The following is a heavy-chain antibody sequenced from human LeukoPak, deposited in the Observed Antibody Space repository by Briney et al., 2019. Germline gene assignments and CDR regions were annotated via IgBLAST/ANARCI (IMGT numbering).Heavy chain of an antibody. Sequence: PWGAPGISCAASWFTFNSYGMHRGRPAPGQRLGGGAFIRYDGSNKYYADSVKGRFTISRDNSKNTLYLQMNSLRAEDTAVYYCAKDPTRVPGAFDIWGQGTMVTVSS. D-gene: IGHD3-10*01. CDR3: AKDPTRVPGAFDI. CDR1: WFTFNSYG. CDR2: IRYDGSNK. J-gene: IGHJ3*02. V-gene: IGHV3-30*02.